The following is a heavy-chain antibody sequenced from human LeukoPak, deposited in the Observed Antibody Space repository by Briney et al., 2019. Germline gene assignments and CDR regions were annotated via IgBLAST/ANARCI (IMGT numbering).Heavy chain of an antibody. CDR3: ARVVLRLGELSFDY. CDR2: IYYSGST. CDR1: GGSISSGDYY. D-gene: IGHD3-16*02. J-gene: IGHJ4*02. Sequence: SQTLSLTCTVSGGSISSGDYYWSWIRQLPGKGLEWIGYIYYSGSTYYNPSLKSRVTISVDTSKNQFSLKLSSVTAADTAVYYCARVVLRLGELSFDYWGQGTLVTVSS. V-gene: IGHV4-30-4*01.